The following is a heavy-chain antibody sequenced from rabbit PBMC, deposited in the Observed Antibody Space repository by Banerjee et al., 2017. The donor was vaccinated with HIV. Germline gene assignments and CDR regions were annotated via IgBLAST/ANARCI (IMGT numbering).Heavy chain of an antibody. J-gene: IGHJ4*01. CDR3: ARGDASAGAVNL. V-gene: IGHV1S45*01. CDR1: EFFFSFSNW. Sequence: QEQLEESGGDLVKPEGSLTLTCTASEFFFSFSNWICWVRQAPGKGLEWIACIHSVSGSTYYASWAKGRFTISKTSSPTVTLQMTSLTAADTATYFCARGDASAGAVNLWGPGTLVTVS. D-gene: IGHD7-1*01. CDR2: IHSVSGST.